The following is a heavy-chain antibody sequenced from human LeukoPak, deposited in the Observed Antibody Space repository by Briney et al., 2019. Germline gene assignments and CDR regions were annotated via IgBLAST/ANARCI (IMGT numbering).Heavy chain of an antibody. J-gene: IGHJ6*02. D-gene: IGHD2-2*01. Sequence: GGSLRLSCAASGFTFSSYGMHWVRQAPGKGLEWVAVIWYDGSNKYYADSVKGRFTISRDNSKNTLYLQMNSLRAEDTAVYYCARDHVVPAADYYYYDMDVWGQGTTVTVSS. CDR2: IWYDGSNK. CDR3: ARDHVVPAADYYYYDMDV. CDR1: GFTFSSYG. V-gene: IGHV3-30*19.